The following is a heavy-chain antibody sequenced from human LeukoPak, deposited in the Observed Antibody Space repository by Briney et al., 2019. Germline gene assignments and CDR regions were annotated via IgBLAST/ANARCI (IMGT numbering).Heavy chain of an antibody. D-gene: IGHD5-18*01. Sequence: ASVKVSCKASGYTFTSYAMHWVRQAPGQRLEWMGWINAGNGNTKYSQSFQGRVTITRDTSASTAYMELSSLRSEDTAVYYCARALGSRGYSYGFDYWGQGTLVTVSS. CDR3: ARALGSRGYSYGFDY. CDR2: INAGNGNT. J-gene: IGHJ4*02. V-gene: IGHV1-3*01. CDR1: GYTFTSYA.